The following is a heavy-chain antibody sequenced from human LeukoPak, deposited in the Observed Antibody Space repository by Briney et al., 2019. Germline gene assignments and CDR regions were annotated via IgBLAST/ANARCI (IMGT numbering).Heavy chain of an antibody. D-gene: IGHD4-17*01. CDR1: GFTFSSCA. Sequence: GGSLRLSCVASGFTFSSCAMSWVRQAPGKGLEWVSALSDSGGSTYYADSVKGRFTISRDNSKNTLCLQMYSLRAEDTAVYYCAKGALSLDYVDYRGYPHFFDSWGQGTLVTVSS. CDR2: LSDSGGST. J-gene: IGHJ4*02. V-gene: IGHV3-23*01. CDR3: AKGALSLDYVDYRGYPHFFDS.